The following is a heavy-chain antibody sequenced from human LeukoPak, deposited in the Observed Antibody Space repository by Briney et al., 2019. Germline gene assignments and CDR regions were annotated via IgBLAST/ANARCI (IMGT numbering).Heavy chain of an antibody. J-gene: IGHJ4*02. D-gene: IGHD3-22*01. CDR1: GFTLSSYA. CDR2: ISGSGGST. V-gene: IGHV3-23*01. Sequence: GGSLRLSCAASGFTLSSYAMSWVRQAPGKGLEWVSAISGSGGSTYYADSVKGRFTISRDNSKNTLYLQMNSLRAEDTAVYYCAKDQYYYDSSGYSLDYWGQGTLVTVSS. CDR3: AKDQYYYDSSGYSLDY.